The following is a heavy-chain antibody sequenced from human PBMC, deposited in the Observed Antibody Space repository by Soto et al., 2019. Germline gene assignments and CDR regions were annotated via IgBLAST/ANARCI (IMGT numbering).Heavy chain of an antibody. Sequence: WTWIRQHPGKGLEWIGYTYYSGSTYYNPSLKSRLTISVDTSKNQFSMMLRSVTAADTAVYYCAREEAGAFDIWGQGTMVTVSS. D-gene: IGHD3-10*01. CDR2: TYYSGST. CDR3: AREEAGAFDI. J-gene: IGHJ3*02. V-gene: IGHV4-31*02.